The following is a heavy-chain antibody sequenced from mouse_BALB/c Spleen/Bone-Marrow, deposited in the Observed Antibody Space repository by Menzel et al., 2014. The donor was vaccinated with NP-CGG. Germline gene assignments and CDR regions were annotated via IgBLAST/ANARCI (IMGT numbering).Heavy chain of an antibody. D-gene: IGHD4-1*01. J-gene: IGHJ4*01. CDR1: GFSFTSYG. CDR2: IWSGGST. CDR3: ARNRDWDGAMDY. Sequence: VMLVESGHGLVQPSQSLSITCTVSGFSFTSYGVYWVRQSPGKGLEWLGVIWSGGSTDYNAAFISRLSISKDNSKSQVFFKMNSLQSNDTAIYYCARNRDWDGAMDYWGQGTSVTVSS. V-gene: IGHV2-2*03.